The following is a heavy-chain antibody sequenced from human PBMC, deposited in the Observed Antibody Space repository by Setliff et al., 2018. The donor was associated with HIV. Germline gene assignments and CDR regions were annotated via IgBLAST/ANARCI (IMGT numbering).Heavy chain of an antibody. D-gene: IGHD6-13*01. J-gene: IGHJ3*02. CDR3: ARVIAAAGTGGLGI. Sequence: RLSCAASGFTFEDYGMSWVRQAPGKGLEWVSGINWNGGSAGYADSVKGRFTISRDNAKNSLYLQMNSQRAEDTALYYCARVIAAAGTGGLGIWGQGTMVTVSS. CDR2: INWNGGSA. V-gene: IGHV3-20*04. CDR1: GFTFEDYG.